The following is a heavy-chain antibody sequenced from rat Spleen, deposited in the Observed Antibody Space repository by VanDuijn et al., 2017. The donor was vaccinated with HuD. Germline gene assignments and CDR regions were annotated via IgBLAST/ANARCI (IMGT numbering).Heavy chain of an antibody. CDR3: TIHPRY. Sequence: QVQLKESGPGLVQPSQTLSLTCTVSGLSLTSKSVSWIRQPPGKGLEWMGLIWSNGGTDYNSALKSRLSISRDTSTSQVFLKMNSLQTDDTGTYYCTIHPRYWGQGVMVTVSS. CDR2: IWSNGGT. CDR1: GLSLTSKS. V-gene: IGHV2-47*01. D-gene: IGHD3-1*01. J-gene: IGHJ2*01.